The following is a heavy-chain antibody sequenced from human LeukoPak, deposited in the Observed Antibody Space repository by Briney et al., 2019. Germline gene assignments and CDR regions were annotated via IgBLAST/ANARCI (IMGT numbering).Heavy chain of an antibody. CDR2: ISSSDSTI. J-gene: IGHJ4*02. CDR3: ARTIEMATISYFDY. V-gene: IGHV3-48*04. D-gene: IGHD5-24*01. CDR1: GFTFSSYR. Sequence: GGSLRLSCAASGFTFSSYRMNWVRQAPGKGLEWVSYISSSDSTIYYADSVKGRFTISRDNAKNSLYLQMNSLRAGDTAVYYCARTIEMATISYFDYWGQGTLVTVSS.